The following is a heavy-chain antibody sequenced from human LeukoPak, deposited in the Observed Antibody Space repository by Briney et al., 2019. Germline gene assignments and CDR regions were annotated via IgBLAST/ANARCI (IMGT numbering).Heavy chain of an antibody. CDR1: GFTFSSYA. Sequence: GGSLRLSCAASGFTFSSYAMNWVRQAPGKGLEWVSGISSGDRTFHAESVKGRFTISRDKSKDTLYLQRNSLRAEDTAVYYCAKDATASPYFHWFDNWGQGTQVIVSS. V-gene: IGHV3-23*01. CDR3: AKDATASPYFHWFDN. CDR2: ISSGDRT. J-gene: IGHJ4*02. D-gene: IGHD3-9*01.